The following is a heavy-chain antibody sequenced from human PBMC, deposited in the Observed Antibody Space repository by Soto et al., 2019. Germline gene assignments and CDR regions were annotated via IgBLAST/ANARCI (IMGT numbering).Heavy chain of an antibody. CDR2: ISAYNGNT. J-gene: IGHJ4*02. CDR3: ARVREDLVVPAAAFDS. D-gene: IGHD2-2*01. Sequence: QVQLVQSGAEVKKPGASVKVSCKASGYTFTSYGISWVRQAPGQGREWMGWISAYNGNTKYAQKLQGRVTMTTDTSTSTAYMELRSLRSDDTAVYYCARVREDLVVPAAAFDSWGQGTLVTVSS. V-gene: IGHV1-18*01. CDR1: GYTFTSYG.